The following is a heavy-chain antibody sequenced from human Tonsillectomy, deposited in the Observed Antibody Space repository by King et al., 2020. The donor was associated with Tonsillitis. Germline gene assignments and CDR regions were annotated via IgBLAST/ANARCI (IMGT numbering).Heavy chain of an antibody. CDR2: IFSNDEK. D-gene: IGHD3-9*01. J-gene: IGHJ4*02. Sequence: TLKESGPVLVKPTKNLTLTCTVSGFSLSNARMGVSWLRQPPGNALEWLAHIFSNDEKSYSTSLKSRLTISKDTSKSQVVLTMTNMDPVDTATYYCARINNRVLRYFDWDFDYWGQGTLVTVSS. CDR1: GFSLSNARMG. CDR3: ARINNRVLRYFDWDFDY. V-gene: IGHV2-26*01.